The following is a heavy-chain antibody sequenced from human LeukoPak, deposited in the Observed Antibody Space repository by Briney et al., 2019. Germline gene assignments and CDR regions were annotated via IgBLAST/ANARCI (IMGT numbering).Heavy chain of an antibody. CDR3: ARAWARRGGLDL. J-gene: IGHJ2*01. D-gene: IGHD3-10*01. V-gene: IGHV4-34*01. Sequence: PSETLSLTCAVYGGSFSDYYWSWIRQPPGKGLEWIGEINHSGTTNYNASLKSRVTISVDTSKSQFSLKLSSVTGAATAAYYCARAWARRGGLDLWGRGTLVTVSS. CDR1: GGSFSDYY. CDR2: INHSGTT.